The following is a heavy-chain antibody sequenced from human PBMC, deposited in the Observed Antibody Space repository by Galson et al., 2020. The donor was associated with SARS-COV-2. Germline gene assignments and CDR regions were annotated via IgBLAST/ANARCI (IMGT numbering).Heavy chain of an antibody. D-gene: IGHD4-4*01. Sequence: SVKFPCKASGYTFTSYYIHWVRQAPGQGLEWTGIINTSGGATPYAQKFQGRVTMTRDTSTSTVYMELSSLRSEDTAVYYCARDSQGGNDYNYLLFWGQGTLVTVSS. CDR2: INTSGGAT. V-gene: IGHV1-46*01. CDR3: ARDSQGGNDYNYLLF. CDR1: GYTFTSYY. J-gene: IGHJ4*02.